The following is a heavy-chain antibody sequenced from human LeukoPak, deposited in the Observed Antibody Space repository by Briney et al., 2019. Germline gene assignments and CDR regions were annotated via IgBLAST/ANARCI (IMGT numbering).Heavy chain of an antibody. J-gene: IGHJ6*03. CDR2: INPHSGGT. D-gene: IGHD3-3*01. V-gene: IGHV1-2*02. CDR3: ARQDYDFWSGWDYYYMDV. Sequence: ASVKVSCEASGDTFTGYYMHCVRQAPGQGVECIGWINPHSGGTNYAQKFQGRVTMTRDTSISTAYMELSRLRSDDTAVYYCARQDYDFWSGWDYYYMDVWGKGTTVTVSS. CDR1: GDTFTGYY.